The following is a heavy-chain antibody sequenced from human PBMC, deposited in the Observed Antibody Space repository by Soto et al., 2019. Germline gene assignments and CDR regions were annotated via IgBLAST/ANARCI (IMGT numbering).Heavy chain of an antibody. CDR2: IYYSGST. V-gene: IGHV4-31*03. D-gene: IGHD1-26*01. J-gene: IGHJ4*02. Sequence: SETLSLTCTFSVGSISSGGYYCSWIRQHPGKGLEWIGYIYYSGSTYYNPSLKSRVTISVDTSKNQFSLKLSSVTAADTAVYYCARSGRYHKNPLEYWGQGTLVTVSS. CDR3: ARSGRYHKNPLEY. CDR1: VGSISSGGYY.